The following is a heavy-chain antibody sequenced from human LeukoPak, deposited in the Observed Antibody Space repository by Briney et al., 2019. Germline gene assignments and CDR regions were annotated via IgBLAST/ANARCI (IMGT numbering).Heavy chain of an antibody. V-gene: IGHV3-74*01. CDR3: ARVSLSNGCLSN. J-gene: IGHJ4*02. CDR2: ISSDESIT. D-gene: IGHD6-19*01. Sequence: PGGSLRLSCAASGFTFSNYWMHWVRQAPGKGLVWVSRISSDESITSYADSVKGRFTISRDNAKNTLFLQMNGLRAEDTAVYYCARVSLSNGCLSNWGQGTLVTVSS. CDR1: GFTFSNYW.